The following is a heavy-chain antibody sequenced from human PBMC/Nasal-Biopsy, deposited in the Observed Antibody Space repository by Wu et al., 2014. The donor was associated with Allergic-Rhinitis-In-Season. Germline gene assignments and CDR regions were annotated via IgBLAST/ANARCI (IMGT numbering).Heavy chain of an antibody. D-gene: IGHD3-22*01. Sequence: LRLSCAASGFTFSGSAIHWVRQASGKGLEWVGRIRTKTYTYATAYAASVRDRFTISRDDSENTAYLQMNSLKTEDTAVHYCTRVYYDTYAYYLLWGQGTRVTVSS. CDR3: TRVYYDTYAYYLL. CDR2: IRTKTYTYAT. V-gene: IGHV3-73*01. CDR1: GFTFSGSA. J-gene: IGHJ4*02.